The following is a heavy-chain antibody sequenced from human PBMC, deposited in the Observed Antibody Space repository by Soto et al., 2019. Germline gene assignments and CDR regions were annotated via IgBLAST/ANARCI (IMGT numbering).Heavy chain of an antibody. CDR3: AIDLPGRCGGDCYSAFDI. CDR1: GGTFSSYA. V-gene: IGHV1-69*10. J-gene: IGHJ3*02. D-gene: IGHD2-21*02. CDR2: IIPILGIA. Sequence: ASVKVSCKASGGTFSSYAISWVRQAPGQGLEWMGGIIPILGIANYAQKFQGGVTINADKSTSSAYMELSSLRSEDTAVYYCAIDLPGRCGGDCYSAFDIWGQGTMVTVSS.